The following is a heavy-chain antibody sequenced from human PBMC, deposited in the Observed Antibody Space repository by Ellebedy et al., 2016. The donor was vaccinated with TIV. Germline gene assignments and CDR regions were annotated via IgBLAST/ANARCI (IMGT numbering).Heavy chain of an antibody. V-gene: IGHV1-2*02. D-gene: IGHD4-17*01. CDR3: ASHRDYGDSPPTDY. CDR1: GYTFTSYD. CDR2: INPNSGGT. J-gene: IGHJ4*02. Sequence: ASVKVSCKASGYTFTSYDINWVRQATGQGLEWMGWINPNSGGTNYAQKFQGRVTMTRDTSISTAYMELSRLRSDDTAVYYCASHRDYGDSPPTDYWGQGTLVTVSS.